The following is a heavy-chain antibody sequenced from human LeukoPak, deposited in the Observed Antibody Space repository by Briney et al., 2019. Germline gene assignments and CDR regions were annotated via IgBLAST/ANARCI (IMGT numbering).Heavy chain of an antibody. J-gene: IGHJ4*02. Sequence: SVKVSCKASGGTFSSYAISWVRQAPGQGLEWMGRIIPILGTANYAQKFQGRVTITADKSTSTAYMELSSLRSEDTAVYYCASPPLAYSSSWYYFDYWGQGTLVTVSS. CDR1: GGTFSSYA. D-gene: IGHD6-13*01. V-gene: IGHV1-69*04. CDR2: IIPILGTA. CDR3: ASPPLAYSSSWYYFDY.